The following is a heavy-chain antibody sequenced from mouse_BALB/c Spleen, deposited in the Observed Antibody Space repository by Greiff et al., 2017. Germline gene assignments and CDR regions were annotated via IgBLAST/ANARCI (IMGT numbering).Heavy chain of an antibody. CDR2: IYPSDSYT. V-gene: IGHV1-69*02. CDR3: TREDGDHYFDY. J-gene: IGHJ2*01. D-gene: IGHD2-13*01. CDR1: GYTFTSYW. Sequence: QVQLQQSGAELVRPGASVKLSCKASGYTFTSYWINWVKQRPGQGLEWIGNIYPSDSYTNYNQKFKDKATLTVDKSSSTAYMQLSSPTSEDSAVYYCTREDGDHYFDYWGQGTTLTVSS.